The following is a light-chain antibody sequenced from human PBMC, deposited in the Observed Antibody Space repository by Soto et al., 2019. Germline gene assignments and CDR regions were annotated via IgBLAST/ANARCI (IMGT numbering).Light chain of an antibody. V-gene: IGLV2-23*01. CDR2: EGS. J-gene: IGLJ1*01. CDR1: SRDVGSYNL. CDR3: CSYAGSSTPLYV. Sequence: QAVLTQPASVSGSPGQSITISCTGTSRDVGSYNLVSWYQQHPGKAPKLMIYEGSKRPSGVSNRFSGSKSGNTASLTISGLQAEDEADYYCCSYAGSSTPLYVFGTGTKLTVL.